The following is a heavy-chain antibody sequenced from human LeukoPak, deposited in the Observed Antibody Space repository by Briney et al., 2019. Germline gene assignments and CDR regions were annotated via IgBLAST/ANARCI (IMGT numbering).Heavy chain of an antibody. J-gene: IGHJ4*02. CDR3: AKGGSALRLGELSLYSYFDY. V-gene: IGHV3-30*02. D-gene: IGHD3-16*02. CDR2: IRYDGSNK. Sequence: GSLRLSCAASGFTFSSYGMHWVRQAPGKGLEWVAFIRYDGSNKYYADSVKGRFTISRDNSKNTLYLQMNSLRAEDTAVYYCAKGGSALRLGELSLYSYFDYWGQGTLVTVSS. CDR1: GFTFSSYG.